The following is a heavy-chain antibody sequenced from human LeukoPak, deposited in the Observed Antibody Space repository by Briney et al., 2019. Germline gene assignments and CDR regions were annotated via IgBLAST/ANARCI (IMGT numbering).Heavy chain of an antibody. V-gene: IGHV1-69*05. J-gene: IGHJ5*02. CDR1: GGTFSCYA. CDR2: IIPIFGTA. CDR3: ARDLGDYYDSSGYNWFDP. Sequence: SVKVSCKASGGTFSCYAISWVRQAPRQGLEWMGGIIPIFGTANYAQKFQGRVTITTDESTSTAYMELSSLRSEDTAVYYCARDLGDYYDSSGYNWFDPWGQGTLVTVSS. D-gene: IGHD3-22*01.